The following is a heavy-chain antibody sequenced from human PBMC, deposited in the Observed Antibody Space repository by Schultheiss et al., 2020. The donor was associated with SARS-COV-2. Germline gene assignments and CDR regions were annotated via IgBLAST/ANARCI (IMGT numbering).Heavy chain of an antibody. V-gene: IGHV1-2*06. J-gene: IGHJ4*02. D-gene: IGHD5-18*01. Sequence: ASVKVSCKASGYTFTGYYMHWVRQAPGQGLEWMGRINPNSGGTNYAQKFQGRVTITADESTSTAYMELSSLRSEDTAVYYCARRGTAGYSYGSYFDYWGQGTLVTVSS. CDR2: INPNSGGT. CDR3: ARRGTAGYSYGSYFDY. CDR1: GYTFTGYY.